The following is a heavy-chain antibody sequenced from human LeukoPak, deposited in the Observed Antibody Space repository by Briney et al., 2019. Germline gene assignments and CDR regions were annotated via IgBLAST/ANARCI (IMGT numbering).Heavy chain of an antibody. CDR3: AKMRWLQYYYFDS. J-gene: IGHJ4*02. CDR2: ISGSGDST. D-gene: IGHD5-24*01. CDR1: GFTFSNYV. V-gene: IGHV3-23*01. Sequence: GGSLRLSCAASGFTFSNYVMSWVRQAPGKGLEWVSDISGSGDSTFYADSVKGRFTISGDNSKNTLYLQMNSLRAEDTAVYYCAKMRWLQYYYFDSWGQGTLVTVSS.